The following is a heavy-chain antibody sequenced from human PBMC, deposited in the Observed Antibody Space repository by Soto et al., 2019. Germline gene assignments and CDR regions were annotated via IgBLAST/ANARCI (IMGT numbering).Heavy chain of an antibody. J-gene: IGHJ5*02. V-gene: IGHV3-64D*06. CDR2: ISSNGGST. Sequence: GGSLRLSCSASGFTFSSYAMHWVRQAPGKGLEYVSAISSNGGSTYYADSVKGRFTISRDNSKNTLYLQMSSLRAEDTAVYYCVKDRGAAAGTDWFDPWGQGTLVTVSS. CDR1: GFTFSSYA. D-gene: IGHD6-13*01. CDR3: VKDRGAAAGTDWFDP.